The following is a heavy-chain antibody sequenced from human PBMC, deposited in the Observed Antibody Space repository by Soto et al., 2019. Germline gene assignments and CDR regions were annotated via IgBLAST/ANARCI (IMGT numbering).Heavy chain of an antibody. CDR1: GFTFSYHW. CDR3: ARDDGLPYDAFDI. CDR2: ISSDGSIT. V-gene: IGHV3-74*01. J-gene: IGHJ3*02. Sequence: DVELVESGGGLVQPGRSLRLSCAASGFTFSYHWMHWVRQAPGEGLVWVSRISSDGSITNYADSVKGRFTLSRDNDQNTLFLQMNGLRAEDTAIYYCARDDGLPYDAFDIWGQGTMVTVSS. D-gene: IGHD5-12*01.